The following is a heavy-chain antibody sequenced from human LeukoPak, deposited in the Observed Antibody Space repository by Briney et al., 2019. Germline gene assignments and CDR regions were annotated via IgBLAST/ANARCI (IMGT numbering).Heavy chain of an antibody. J-gene: IGHJ4*02. CDR2: IYTSGST. Sequence: SETLSLTCAVYGGSFSGYYWSWIRQPAGKGLEWIGRIYTSGSTNYNPSLKSRVTMSVDTSKNQFSLKLSSVTAADTAVYYCARVNSYGYGYFFDYWGQGALVTVSS. CDR3: ARVNSYGYGYFFDY. D-gene: IGHD5-18*01. CDR1: GGSFSGYY. V-gene: IGHV4-59*10.